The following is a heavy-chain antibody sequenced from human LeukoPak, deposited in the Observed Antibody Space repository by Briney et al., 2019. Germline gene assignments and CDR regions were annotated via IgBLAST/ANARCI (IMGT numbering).Heavy chain of an antibody. V-gene: IGHV3-7*01. J-gene: IGHJ6*02. CDR3: ARDPPLWYYYGMDV. D-gene: IGHD2-21*01. CDR1: GFTFSSYA. Sequence: PGGSLRLSCAASGFTFSSYAMHWVRQAPGKGLEWVANIKQDGSEKYYVDSVKGRFTISRDNAKNSLYLQMNSLRAEDTAVYYCARDPPLWYYYGMDVWGQGTTVTVSS. CDR2: IKQDGSEK.